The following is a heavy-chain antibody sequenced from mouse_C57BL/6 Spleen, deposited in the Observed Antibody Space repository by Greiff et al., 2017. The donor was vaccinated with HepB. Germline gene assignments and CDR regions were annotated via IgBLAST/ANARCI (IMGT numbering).Heavy chain of an antibody. V-gene: IGHV1-64*01. CDR2: IHPNSGST. J-gene: IGHJ2*01. CDR3: AREEGYGNYVFDY. CDR1: GYTFTSYW. D-gene: IGHD2-1*01. Sequence: QVQPQQPGAELVKPGASVKLSCKASGYTFTSYWMHWVKQRPGQGLEWIGMIHPNSGSTNYNEKFKSKATLTVDKSSSTAYMQLSSLTSEDSAVYYCAREEGYGNYVFDYWGQGTTLTVSS.